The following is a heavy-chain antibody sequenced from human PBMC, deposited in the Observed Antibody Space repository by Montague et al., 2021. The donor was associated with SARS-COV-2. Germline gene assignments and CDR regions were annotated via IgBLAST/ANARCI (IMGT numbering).Heavy chain of an antibody. D-gene: IGHD6-19*01. CDR2: ISSSGSTI. CDR3: ARGLSIAVAGTLFPDYYYYMDV. V-gene: IGHV3-48*03. CDR1: GFTFSSYE. Sequence: SLRLSCAASGFTFSSYEMNWVRQAPGEGLEWVSYISSSGSTIYYADSVKDRFTISRDNAKNSLYLQMNSLRAEDTAVYYCARGLSIAVAGTLFPDYYYYMDVWGKGTTVTVSS. J-gene: IGHJ6*03.